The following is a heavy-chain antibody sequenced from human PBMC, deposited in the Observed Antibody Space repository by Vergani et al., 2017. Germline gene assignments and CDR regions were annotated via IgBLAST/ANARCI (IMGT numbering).Heavy chain of an antibody. CDR3: ARESYGGNSWPYYFDY. Sequence: QVQLQESGPGLVKPSETLSLTCTVSGGSISSYYWSWIRQPPGKGLEWIGYTYYSGSTNYNPSLKSRVTISVDTSKNQFSLKLSSVTAADTAVYYCARESYGGNSWPYYFDYWGQGTLVTVSS. CDR1: GGSISSYY. D-gene: IGHD4-23*01. CDR2: TYYSGST. J-gene: IGHJ4*02. V-gene: IGHV4-59*01.